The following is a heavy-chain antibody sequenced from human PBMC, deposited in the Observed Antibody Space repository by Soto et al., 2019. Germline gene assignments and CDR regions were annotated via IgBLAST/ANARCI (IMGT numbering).Heavy chain of an antibody. CDR3: ARHVGSYWYFAL. J-gene: IGHJ2*01. V-gene: IGHV3-66*04. Sequence: EVQLVESGGGLVQPGESLRLSCAASGFTVSNNYLGWVRQAPGKGLEWVSSIYIDGRTYYADFVRGRFTISTDSSKDTVHLQMSGIRGDDTAMYYCARHVGSYWYFALWGRGPLVTVSS. CDR1: GFTVSNNY. CDR2: IYIDGRT. D-gene: IGHD1-26*01.